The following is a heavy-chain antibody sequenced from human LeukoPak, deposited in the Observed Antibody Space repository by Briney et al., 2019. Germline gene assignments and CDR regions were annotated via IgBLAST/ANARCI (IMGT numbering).Heavy chain of an antibody. CDR3: ARSYDILTGYTE. D-gene: IGHD3-9*01. Sequence: PSETLSLTCAVYGGSFSGYYWSWIRQPPGKGLEWIGEINHSGSTNYNPSLKSRVTISVDTSKNQFSLKLSSVTAADTAVYYCARSYDILTGYTEWGQGTLVTVSS. CDR2: INHSGST. CDR1: GGSFSGYY. V-gene: IGHV4-34*01. J-gene: IGHJ4*02.